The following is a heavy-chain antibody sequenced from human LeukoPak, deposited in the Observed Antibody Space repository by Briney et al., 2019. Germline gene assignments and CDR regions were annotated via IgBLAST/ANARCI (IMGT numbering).Heavy chain of an antibody. CDR3: ARAGVAARLTPFDY. CDR1: GGTFSSYA. Sequence: SSVKVSCKASGGTFSSYAISWVRQAPGQGLEWMGGIIPIFGTANYAQKFQGRVTITADESTSTAYMELSSLRSEDTAVYYCARAGVAARLTPFDYWAREPWSPSPQ. D-gene: IGHD6-6*01. J-gene: IGHJ4*02. CDR2: IIPIFGTA. V-gene: IGHV1-69*01.